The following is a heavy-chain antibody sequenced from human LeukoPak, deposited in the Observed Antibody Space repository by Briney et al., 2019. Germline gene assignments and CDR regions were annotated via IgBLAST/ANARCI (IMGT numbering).Heavy chain of an antibody. CDR2: IIPILGIA. D-gene: IGHD6-19*01. CDR3: ARGRQVAVAGTLDY. CDR1: GGTFSSYT. J-gene: IGHJ4*02. V-gene: IGHV1-69*02. Sequence: GASVKVSCKASGGTFSSYTISWVRQAPGQGLEWMGRIIPILGIANYAQKFPGRVTITADKSTSTAYMELSSLRSEDTAVYYCARGRQVAVAGTLDYWGQGTLVTVSS.